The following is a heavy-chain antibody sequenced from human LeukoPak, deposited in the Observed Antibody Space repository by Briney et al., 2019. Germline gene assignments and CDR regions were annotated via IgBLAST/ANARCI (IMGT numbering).Heavy chain of an antibody. Sequence: ASVKVSCKASGYTFTDYYIHWVRQAPGQGLELMGRINSNNGVTDDAQNFQVRVTMTRDTSISTAYMELSRLTSDDTAVYYCARDLPSTSNWELDYWGQGTLVIVSS. J-gene: IGHJ4*02. V-gene: IGHV1-2*06. CDR3: ARDLPSTSNWELDY. CDR1: GYTFTDYY. D-gene: IGHD1-26*01. CDR2: INSNNGVT.